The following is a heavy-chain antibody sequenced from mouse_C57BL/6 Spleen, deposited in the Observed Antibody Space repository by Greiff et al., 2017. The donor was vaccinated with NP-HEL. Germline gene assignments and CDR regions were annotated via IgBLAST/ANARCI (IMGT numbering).Heavy chain of an antibody. D-gene: IGHD5-1*01. Sequence: EVQLQQSGPGLVKPSQSLSLTCSVTGYSITSGYYWNWIRQFPGNKLEWMGYISYDGSNNYNPSLKNRISITRDTSKNQFFLKLNSVTTEDTATYYSARREYHHYFDYWGQGTTLTVSS. J-gene: IGHJ2*01. CDR2: ISYDGSN. CDR3: ARREYHHYFDY. V-gene: IGHV3-6*01. CDR1: GYSITSGYY.